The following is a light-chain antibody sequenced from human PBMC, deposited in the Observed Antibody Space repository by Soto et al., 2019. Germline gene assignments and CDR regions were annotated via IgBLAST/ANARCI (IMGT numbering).Light chain of an antibody. CDR2: GVS. CDR1: NSDVGGYNS. J-gene: IGLJ2*01. Sequence: QSVLTQPRSVSGSPGQSVTISCTGTNSDVGGYNSVSWYQHHPGKAPKAVIYGVSRRPSGVPDRFSGSKSANTASLTISGLQAEDEADYYCCSYAGSYTFVVFGGGTKVTVL. V-gene: IGLV2-11*01. CDR3: CSYAGSYTFVV.